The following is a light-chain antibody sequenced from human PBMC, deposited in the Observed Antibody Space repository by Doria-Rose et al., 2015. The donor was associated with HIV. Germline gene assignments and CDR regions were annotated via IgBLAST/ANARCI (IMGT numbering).Light chain of an antibody. J-gene: IGKJ1*01. CDR3: HQYGTSWT. CDR1: QSFSSTY. Sequence: EIVLTQSPGTLPLSPGERATLSCRASQSFSSTYLAWYQQEPGQAPSLLIYDGSTRATGIPDRFSASGSGTDSTLTITRLEPEDFALYYCHQYGTSWTFGQGTKVEI. CDR2: DGS. V-gene: IGKV3-20*01.